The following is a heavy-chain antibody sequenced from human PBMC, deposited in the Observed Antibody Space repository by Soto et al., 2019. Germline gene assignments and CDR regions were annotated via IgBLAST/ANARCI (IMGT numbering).Heavy chain of an antibody. Sequence: PSETLSLTCTVSGGSISSYYWSWIRQPAGKGLEWIGRIYTSGSTNYNPSLKSRVTMSVDTSKSQFSLKLSSVTAADTAVYYCARDSLLYYYDSSGYYSQAYYYGMDVWGQGTTVTVSS. CDR1: GGSISSYY. V-gene: IGHV4-4*07. CDR2: IYTSGST. CDR3: ARDSLLYYYDSSGYYSQAYYYGMDV. J-gene: IGHJ6*02. D-gene: IGHD3-22*01.